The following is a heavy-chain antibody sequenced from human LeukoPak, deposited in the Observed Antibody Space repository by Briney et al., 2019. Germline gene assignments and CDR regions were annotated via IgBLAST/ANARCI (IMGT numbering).Heavy chain of an antibody. CDR1: GGSFSGYY. V-gene: IGHV4-34*01. D-gene: IGHD4-17*01. Sequence: SESLSLTCAVYGGSFSGYYWSWIRQPPGKGPEWIREINHRGSTNYNPSLKSRVTVSVDTSKNQFSLKLSSVTAADTAVYYCARARVTTVTTGSPFDYWGQGTLVTVSS. CDR3: ARARVTTVTTGSPFDY. CDR2: INHRGST. J-gene: IGHJ4*02.